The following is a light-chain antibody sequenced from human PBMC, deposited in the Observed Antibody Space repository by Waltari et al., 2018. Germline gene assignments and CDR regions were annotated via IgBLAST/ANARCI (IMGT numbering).Light chain of an antibody. CDR2: LIS. Sequence: DIVMTQSPLSLPVTPGEPASISCRSSQSLLHSNGYTYLDWYLQKPGQSPQLLIYLISHRASGVPYRFSGSGSGTDFTLKISRVEAEDVGVYYCMQALQTPYTFGQGTKLEIK. J-gene: IGKJ2*01. V-gene: IGKV2-28*01. CDR3: MQALQTPYT. CDR1: QSLLHSNGYTY.